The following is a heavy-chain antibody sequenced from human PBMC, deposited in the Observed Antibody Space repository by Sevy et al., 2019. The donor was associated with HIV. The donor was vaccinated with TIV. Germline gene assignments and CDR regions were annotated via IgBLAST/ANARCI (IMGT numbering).Heavy chain of an antibody. CDR2: LSFGCGEI. J-gene: IGHJ4*02. CDR1: GFTFSKYS. V-gene: IGHV3-23*01. CDR3: AGEGCTKPHDY. Sequence: GGSLRLSCAASGFTFSKYSMSWVRQPPGKGLEWVSTLSFGCGEINYADSVKGRFTISRDNPKSSVYLQMNNLRPEDTAVYYCAGEGCTKPHDYWGQGTLVTVSS. D-gene: IGHD2-8*01.